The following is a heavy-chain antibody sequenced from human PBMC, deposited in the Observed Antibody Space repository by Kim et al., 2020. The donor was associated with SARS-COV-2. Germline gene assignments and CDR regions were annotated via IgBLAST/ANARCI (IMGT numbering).Heavy chain of an antibody. V-gene: IGHV3-30*18. J-gene: IGHJ4*02. CDR2: ISYDGSNK. CDR1: GFTFSSYG. D-gene: IGHD3-16*01. Sequence: LSLTCAASGFTFSSYGMHWVRQAPGKGLEWVAVISYDGSNKYYADSVKGRFTISRDNSKNTLYLQMNSLRAEDTAVYYCAKGTRAFGGVSGKYYFDYWGQGTLVTVSS. CDR3: AKGTRAFGGVSGKYYFDY.